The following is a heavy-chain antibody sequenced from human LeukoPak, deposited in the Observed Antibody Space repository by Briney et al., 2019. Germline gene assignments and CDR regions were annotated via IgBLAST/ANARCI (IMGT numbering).Heavy chain of an antibody. J-gene: IGHJ4*02. V-gene: IGHV3-30*04. Sequence: PGGSLRLSCAASGFTFSSYAMHWVRQAPGKGLEWVAVISYDGSNKYYADSVKGRFTISRDNSKNTLYLQMNSLRAEDTAVYYCARDLADYGGNSDNWGQGTLVTVSS. D-gene: IGHD4-23*01. CDR2: ISYDGSNK. CDR1: GFTFSSYA. CDR3: ARDLADYGGNSDN.